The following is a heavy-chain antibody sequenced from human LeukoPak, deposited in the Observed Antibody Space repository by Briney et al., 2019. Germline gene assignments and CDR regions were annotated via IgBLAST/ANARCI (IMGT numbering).Heavy chain of an antibody. CDR1: GGSISSSSYY. CDR3: ARARYSSGWFPNWFDP. D-gene: IGHD6-19*01. V-gene: IGHV4-39*07. J-gene: IGHJ5*02. Sequence: SETLSLTCTVSGGSISSSSYYWGWIRQPPGKGLEWIGSIYYSGSTYYNPSLKSRVTISVDTSKNQFSLKLSSVTAADTAVYYCARARYSSGWFPNWFDPWGQGTLVTVSS. CDR2: IYYSGST.